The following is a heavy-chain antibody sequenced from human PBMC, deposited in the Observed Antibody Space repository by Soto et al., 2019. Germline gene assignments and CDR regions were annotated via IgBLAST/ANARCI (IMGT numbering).Heavy chain of an antibody. CDR3: AAGLTEDYYYYGMTS. V-gene: IGHV1-58*01. CDR1: GFTFTSSA. Sequence: SVKVSCKASGFTFTSSAVQWVRQARGQRLEWIGWIVVGSGNTNYAQKFQERVTITRDMSTSTAYMELSSLRSEDTAVYYCAAGLTEDYYYYGMTSGAKGPRSPSP. CDR2: IVVGSGNT. J-gene: IGHJ6*02.